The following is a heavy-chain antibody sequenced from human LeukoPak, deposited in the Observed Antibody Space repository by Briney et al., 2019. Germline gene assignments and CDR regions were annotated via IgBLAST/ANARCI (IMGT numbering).Heavy chain of an antibody. CDR2: IYADGNT. CDR1: GFTFGDYA. D-gene: IGHD4-17*01. CDR3: ARDSYGDANFDS. V-gene: IGHV3-53*01. Sequence: GGSLRLSCTAFGFTFGDYAMSWVRQAPGRGLEWVSFIYADGNTYYADSAKGRFTISRDISKNAVYLQMNSLRAEDTAVYYCARDSYGDANFDSWGQGTLVTVSS. J-gene: IGHJ4*02.